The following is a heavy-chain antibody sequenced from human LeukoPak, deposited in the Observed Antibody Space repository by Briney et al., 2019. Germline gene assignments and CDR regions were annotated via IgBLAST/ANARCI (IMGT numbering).Heavy chain of an antibody. D-gene: IGHD3-10*01. CDR3: AKGYGSGSSRYYFDY. J-gene: IGHJ4*02. V-gene: IGHV3-23*01. CDR1: GFTFTSYA. CDR2: ISGSGGST. Sequence: PGGSLRLSCAASGFTFTSYAISWVRQAPGKGLEWVSTISGSGGSTYYADSVKGRFTISRDNSKNTLYLQMSSLRAEDTAVYYCAKGYGSGSSRYYFDYWGQGTLVTVSS.